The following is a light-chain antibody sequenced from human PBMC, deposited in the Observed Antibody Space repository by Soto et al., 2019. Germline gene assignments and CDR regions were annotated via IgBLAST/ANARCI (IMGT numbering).Light chain of an antibody. Sequence: EIVLTQSPGTLSFSPGERATLSCRASQSVSNSYLAWYQQKPGQAPRLLIYGASSRATGIPDRFSGSGSGTHFTLTITRLEPEDFAVYYSQQYGRSPWTFGQGTKVEIK. J-gene: IGKJ1*01. V-gene: IGKV3-20*01. CDR2: GAS. CDR1: QSVSNSY. CDR3: QQYGRSPWT.